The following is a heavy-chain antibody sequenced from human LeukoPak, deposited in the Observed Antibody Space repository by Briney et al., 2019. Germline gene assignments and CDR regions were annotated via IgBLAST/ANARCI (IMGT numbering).Heavy chain of an antibody. Sequence: SVKVSCKASRGTFSSYAISWLRQAPGQELEWMGGIIPIFGTANYAQKFQGRVTITADKSTSTAYMELSSLRSEDTAVYYCARDEGYCSSTSCPWHYWGQGTLVTVSS. CDR3: ARDEGYCSSTSCPWHY. J-gene: IGHJ4*02. CDR2: IIPIFGTA. D-gene: IGHD2-2*01. V-gene: IGHV1-69*06. CDR1: RGTFSSYA.